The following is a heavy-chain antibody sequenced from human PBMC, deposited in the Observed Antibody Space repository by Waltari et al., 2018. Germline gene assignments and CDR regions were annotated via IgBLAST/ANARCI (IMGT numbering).Heavy chain of an antibody. Sequence: QLQLQESGPGLVKPSETLSLTCTVSGGSISSSSYYWGWIRQPPGKGLEWIGSIYYSGSTYYNPSLKSRVTISVDTSKNQFSRKLSSVTAADTAVYYCARQPYDFWSGYQGELDYWGQGTLVTVSS. CDR1: GGSISSSSYY. CDR3: ARQPYDFWSGYQGELDY. D-gene: IGHD3-3*01. CDR2: IYYSGST. V-gene: IGHV4-39*01. J-gene: IGHJ4*02.